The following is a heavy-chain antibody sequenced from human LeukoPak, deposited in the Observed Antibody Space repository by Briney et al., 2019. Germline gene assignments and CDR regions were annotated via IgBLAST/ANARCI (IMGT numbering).Heavy chain of an antibody. D-gene: IGHD3-22*01. CDR1: GYSFPSYS. CDR3: ARRNYYDTTPLDY. J-gene: IGHJ4*02. V-gene: IGHV5-51*01. Sequence: GESLKISSKGSGYSFPSYSIAWVRHMPGKDLEWMGIIYAGDSDTTYSLSFQGQVTISVDKSITTAYLHWSSLKASDTAMYYCARRNYYDTTPLDYWGQGTLVTVSS. CDR2: IYAGDSDT.